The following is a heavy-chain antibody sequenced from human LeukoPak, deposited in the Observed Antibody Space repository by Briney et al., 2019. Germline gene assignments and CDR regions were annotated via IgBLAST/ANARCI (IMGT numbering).Heavy chain of an antibody. D-gene: IGHD6-13*01. CDR3: ARGAAWFNP. CDR1: GFTFDEYG. CDR2: ISWNGGST. J-gene: IGHJ5*02. Sequence: GGSLRLSCAASGFTFDEYGMSWVRQAPGKGLEWVSGISWNGGSTGYAGSVKGRFTISRDNAKNALYLQMNSLRAEDTALYYCARGAAWFNPWGQGTLVTVSS. V-gene: IGHV3-20*04.